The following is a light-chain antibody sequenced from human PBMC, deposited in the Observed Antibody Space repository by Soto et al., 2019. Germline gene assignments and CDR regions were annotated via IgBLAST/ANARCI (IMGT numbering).Light chain of an antibody. CDR2: YDS. CDR1: NIGSKS. V-gene: IGLV3-21*04. Sequence: SYELTQPPSVSVAPGKTARITCGGNNIGSKSVHWYQQKPGQAPVLVIYYDSDRPSGIPERFSGSNSGNTATLTISRVEAWDEADYYCQVWDSSSEHRGVFGGGTKLTVL. J-gene: IGLJ2*01. CDR3: QVWDSSSEHRGV.